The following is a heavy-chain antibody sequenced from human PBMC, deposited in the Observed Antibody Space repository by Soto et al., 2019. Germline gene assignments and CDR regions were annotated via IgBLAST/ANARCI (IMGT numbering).Heavy chain of an antibody. V-gene: IGHV4-30-4*01. J-gene: IGHJ3*02. Sequence: PSETLSLTCTVSGGSMSRGDYYWSWIRQPPGKGLEWIGFIYHTGSTYYSPSLKNRVAISVDTSKNQFSLKLSSVTAADTAVYFCARDPLYDYGDLSHVFDICGQGTMVTVSS. CDR3: ARDPLYDYGDLSHVFDI. CDR2: IYHTGST. CDR1: GGSMSRGDYY. D-gene: IGHD4-17*01.